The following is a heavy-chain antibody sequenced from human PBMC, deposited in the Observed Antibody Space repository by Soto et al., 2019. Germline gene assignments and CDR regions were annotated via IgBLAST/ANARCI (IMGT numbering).Heavy chain of an antibody. D-gene: IGHD2-15*01. CDR2: IYYSGST. V-gene: IGHV4-31*03. J-gene: IGHJ4*02. CDR1: GGSISSGGYY. Sequence: QVQLQESGPGLVKPSQTLSLTCTVSGGSISSGGYYWSWIRQHPGNGLEWIGYIYYSGSTYYNPSLKSRVTISVDTSKNQFSLKLSSVTAADTAVYYCARGKNLPPPRPSVVAAFDYWGQGTLVTVSS. CDR3: ARGKNLPPPRPSVVAAFDY.